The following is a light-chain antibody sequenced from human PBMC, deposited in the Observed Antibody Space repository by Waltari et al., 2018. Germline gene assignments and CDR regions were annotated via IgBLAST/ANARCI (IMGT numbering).Light chain of an antibody. CDR1: SSDIGTYNR. J-gene: IGLJ1*01. Sequence: QSALTQPPSVSGSPRQSVTISCTGTSSDIGTYNRVSWYQQTPGTAPKLMIYDVSKRPSGVPDRFSGSKSGNTASLTISALQAEDEADYYCCSFTPSLTYVFGTGTKVTVL. CDR3: CSFTPSLTYV. V-gene: IGLV2-18*02. CDR2: DVS.